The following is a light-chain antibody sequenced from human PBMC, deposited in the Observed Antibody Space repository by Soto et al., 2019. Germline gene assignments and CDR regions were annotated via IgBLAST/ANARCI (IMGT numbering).Light chain of an antibody. Sequence: DIQMTQSPSSLSASVGDRVTITCRAGQYIGRYLNWYQQKPGKAPKLLIYAASSLHSGVPSRFSGSGSGTEFTLTISSLQPDDFATYYCQQYNSVSLLTFGGGTKVDI. V-gene: IGKV1-39*01. CDR3: QQYNSVSLLT. J-gene: IGKJ4*01. CDR2: AAS. CDR1: QYIGRY.